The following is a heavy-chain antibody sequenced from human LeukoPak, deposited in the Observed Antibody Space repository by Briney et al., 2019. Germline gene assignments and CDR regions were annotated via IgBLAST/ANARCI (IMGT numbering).Heavy chain of an antibody. CDR1: GFTVSSNS. D-gene: IGHD2-21*01. J-gene: IGHJ4*02. CDR3: AKSNRPVIAMVVLDY. CDR2: IYSGTI. Sequence: GGSLRLSCTVSGFTVSSNSLSWVRQAPGKGLEWVSFIYSGTIHYSDSVKGRFTISRDNSKNTLYLQMNSLRAEDTAVYYCAKSNRPVIAMVVLDYWGQGTLVTVSS. V-gene: IGHV3-53*01.